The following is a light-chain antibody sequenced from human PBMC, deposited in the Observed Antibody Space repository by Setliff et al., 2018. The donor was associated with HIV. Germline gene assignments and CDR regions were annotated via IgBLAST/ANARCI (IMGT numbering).Light chain of an antibody. CDR3: CSYAGSYTFD. V-gene: IGLV2-11*01. J-gene: IGLJ2*01. CDR2: DVS. CDR1: SSDVGAYIY. Sequence: QSALTQPRSVSGSPGQSVTISCTGTSSDVGAYIYVSWYQHHPGKAPKLMIYDVSKRPSGVPDRFSGSKSGNMASLTISGLQAEDEADYYCCSYAGSYTFDFGGGTKVTVL.